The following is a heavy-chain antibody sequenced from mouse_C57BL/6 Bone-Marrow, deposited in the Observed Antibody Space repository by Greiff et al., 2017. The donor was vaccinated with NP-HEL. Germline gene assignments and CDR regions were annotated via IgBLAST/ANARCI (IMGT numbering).Heavy chain of an antibody. CDR3: ASYYSNSFDY. V-gene: IGHV5-17*01. CDR2: ISSGSSTI. D-gene: IGHD2-5*01. CDR1: GFTFSDYG. J-gene: IGHJ2*01. Sequence: EVKLMESGGDLVKPGGSLKLSCAASGFTFSDYGMHWVRQAPEKGLEWVAYISSGSSTIYYADTVKGRFTISRDNAKNTLFLQMTSLRSEDTAMYYCASYYSNSFDYWGQGTTLTVSS.